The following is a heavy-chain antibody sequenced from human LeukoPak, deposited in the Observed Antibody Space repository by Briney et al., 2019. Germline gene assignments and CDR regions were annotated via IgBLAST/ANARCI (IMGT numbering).Heavy chain of an antibody. CDR3: AFTIGFLGTSSDRHDAFDI. CDR1: GYTLTELS. CDR2: FDPEDGET. J-gene: IGHJ3*02. Sequence: ASVKVSCKVSGYTLTELSMHWVRQAPGKGLEWMGGFDPEDGETIYAQKFQGRVTMTEDTSTDAAYMELSSLRSEDTAAYYCAFTIGFLGTSSDRHDAFDIWGQGTMVTVSS. D-gene: IGHD2-2*01. V-gene: IGHV1-24*01.